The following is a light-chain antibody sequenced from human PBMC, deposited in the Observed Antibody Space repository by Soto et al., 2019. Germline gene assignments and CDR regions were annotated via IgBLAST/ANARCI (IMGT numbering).Light chain of an antibody. CDR2: GAS. CDR1: RIISSY. J-gene: IGKJ1*01. CDR3: QQSYSTPWT. Sequence: DIQMTQSPSSLSASVGDRVTITCRASRIISSYLNWYQQKPGKVPKLLIYGASSLQSGVPSRFSGSTSGTDFTLTISSLQPEDFATYYCQQSYSTPWTFGQGTKVEIK. V-gene: IGKV1-39*01.